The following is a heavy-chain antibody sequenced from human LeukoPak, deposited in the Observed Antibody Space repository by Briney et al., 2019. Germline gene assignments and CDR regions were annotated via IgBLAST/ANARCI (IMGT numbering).Heavy chain of an antibody. D-gene: IGHD3-22*01. CDR3: ARRGYSDSSGYDY. CDR2: ISYDGSNK. V-gene: IGHV3-30*04. Sequence: PGGSLRLSCAASGFTFSSYAMHWVRQAPGKGLEWVAVISYDGSNKYYADSVMGRSTISRDNAKNSLYLQINSLRAEGTAIYYCARRGYSDSSGYDYWGQGTLVTVSS. J-gene: IGHJ4*02. CDR1: GFTFSSYA.